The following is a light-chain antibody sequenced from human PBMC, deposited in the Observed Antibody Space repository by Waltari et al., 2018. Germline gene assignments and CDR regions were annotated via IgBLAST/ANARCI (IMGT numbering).Light chain of an antibody. CDR2: KAS. J-gene: IGKJ3*01. Sequence: DIQMTQSPSTVSDSVGDRVTITCRASQSISRWLAWYQQKPGKAPKLLIHKASSLQSGVPSRFSGSGSGTEFTLNITSLQPDDFATYYCQHYNSFSALFTFGPGTQVDIK. CDR1: QSISRW. V-gene: IGKV1-5*03. CDR3: QHYNSFSALFT.